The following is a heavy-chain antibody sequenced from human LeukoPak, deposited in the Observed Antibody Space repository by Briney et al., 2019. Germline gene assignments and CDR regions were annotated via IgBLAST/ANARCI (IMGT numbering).Heavy chain of an antibody. V-gene: IGHV1-2*02. Sequence: ASVKVSCKASGYTFTGYYMHWVRQAPGQGIEWMGWSNPNSGGTNYAQKFQGRVTMTRDTSISTAYMELSRLRSDDTAVYYCARDWEGLGEYWYFDLWGRGTLVTVSS. CDR1: GYTFTGYY. D-gene: IGHD1-26*01. CDR3: ARDWEGLGEYWYFDL. CDR2: SNPNSGGT. J-gene: IGHJ2*01.